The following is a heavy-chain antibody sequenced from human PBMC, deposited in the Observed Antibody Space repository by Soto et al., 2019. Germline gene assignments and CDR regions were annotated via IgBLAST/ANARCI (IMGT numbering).Heavy chain of an antibody. CDR3: AREYTYGSNFFDC. D-gene: IGHD5-18*01. J-gene: IGHJ4*02. Sequence: PSETLSLTCTVSGGSISSGDYYWSWIRQHPGKGLEWIGYISHSGSTYYNPSLKSRVIISVDTSKNQFSLSLTSVTAAYTAVYYCAREYTYGSNFFDCWGQGALVTVSS. CDR2: ISHSGST. CDR1: GGSISSGDYY. V-gene: IGHV4-31*03.